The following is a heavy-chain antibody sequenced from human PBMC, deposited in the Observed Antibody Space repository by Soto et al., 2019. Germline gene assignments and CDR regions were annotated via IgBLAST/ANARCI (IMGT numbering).Heavy chain of an antibody. D-gene: IGHD1-7*01. CDR1: GFTISTHG. V-gene: IGHV3-33*03. J-gene: IGHJ4*02. Sequence: QAHLVESGGGVVQPGTSLRLSCAASGFTISTHGMHWVRQAPGKGLEWLANIWYDGSNKFYAESVKGRFSISKDNSKNTLYLQMSSLRAEVTAVYYCAAATTWNFHFPYWGQGTQVTVSS. CDR2: IWYDGSNK. CDR3: AAATTWNFHFPY.